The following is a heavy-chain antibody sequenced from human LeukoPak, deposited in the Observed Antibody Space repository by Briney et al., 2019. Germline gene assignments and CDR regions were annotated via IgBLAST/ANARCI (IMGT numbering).Heavy chain of an antibody. CDR2: IIPIFGTA. CDR1: GGTFSSYA. J-gene: IGHJ6*03. D-gene: IGHD2-2*01. CDR3: ARGVVPAGNDYYYYMDV. V-gene: IGHV1-69*05. Sequence: SVKVSCKASGGTFSSYAISWVRQAPGQGLEWMGGIIPIFGTANYAQKFQGRVTIITDESTSTAYMELSSLRSEDTAVYYCARGVVPAGNDYYYYMDVWGKGTTVTVSS.